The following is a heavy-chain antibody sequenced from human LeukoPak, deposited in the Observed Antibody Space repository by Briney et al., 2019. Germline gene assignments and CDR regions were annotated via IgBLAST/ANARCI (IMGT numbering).Heavy chain of an antibody. Sequence: ASVKVSCKAFGYTLSSYGISWVRQAPRQGLELMAWMSTYNGNTSYAQNFQGRVTMTTDTSTSTASLELRSLRSDDTAVYFCARVAYGGDFFDYWGQGTLVTVSS. V-gene: IGHV1-18*01. D-gene: IGHD4-23*01. CDR1: GYTLSSYG. CDR3: ARVAYGGDFFDY. CDR2: MSTYNGNT. J-gene: IGHJ4*02.